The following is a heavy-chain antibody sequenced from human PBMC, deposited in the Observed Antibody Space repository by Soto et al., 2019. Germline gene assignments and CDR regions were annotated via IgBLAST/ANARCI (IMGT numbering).Heavy chain of an antibody. CDR1: GYTFTSYD. D-gene: IGHD2-21*02. CDR3: ARGEGYCGGDCYFS. Sequence: GASVKVSCKASGYTFTSYDINWVRQATGQGLEWMGWMNPNSGNTGYAQKFQGRVTMTRNTSISTAYMELSSLRSEDTAVYYCARGEGYCGGDCYFSWGQGTLVTVSS. V-gene: IGHV1-8*01. J-gene: IGHJ5*02. CDR2: MNPNSGNT.